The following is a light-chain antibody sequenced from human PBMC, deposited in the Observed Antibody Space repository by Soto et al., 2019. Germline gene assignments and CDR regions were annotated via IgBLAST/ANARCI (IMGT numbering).Light chain of an antibody. CDR3: QQYGSSPRT. V-gene: IGKV3-20*01. CDR1: QSVSSNY. J-gene: IGKJ1*01. Sequence: EIVLGQSPGTLSLSPGERATLSCRASQSVSSNYLAWYQQKPGQAPRLLIYGASSRATGIPDRFSGSGSGTDFTLTISRLEPEDFAVYYCQQYGSSPRTFGQGIKVDIK. CDR2: GAS.